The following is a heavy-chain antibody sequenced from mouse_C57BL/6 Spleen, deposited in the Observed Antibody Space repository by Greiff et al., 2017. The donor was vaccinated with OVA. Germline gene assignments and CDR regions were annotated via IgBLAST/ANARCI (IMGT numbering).Heavy chain of an antibody. J-gene: IGHJ4*01. CDR1: GYTFTSYW. CDR2: IDPSDSYT. Sequence: VQLQQPGAELVRPGTSVKLSCKASGYTFTSYWMHWVKQRPGQGLEWIGVIDPSDSYTNYNQKFKGKATLTVDTSSSTAYMQLSSLTSEDSAVYYCASLTGTDAMDYWGQGTSVTVSS. D-gene: IGHD4-1*01. V-gene: IGHV1-59*01. CDR3: ASLTGTDAMDY.